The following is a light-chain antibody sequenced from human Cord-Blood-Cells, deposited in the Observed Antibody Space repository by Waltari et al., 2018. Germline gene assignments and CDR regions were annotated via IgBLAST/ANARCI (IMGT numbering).Light chain of an antibody. CDR2: AAS. Sequence: AIRMTQPPSSFSASTGDXXXXTCRASQGISSYLAWYQQKPGKALKLLIYAASTLQSGVPSRFSGSGSGTDFTLTISCLQSEDFATYYCQQYYSYPYTFGQGTKLEIK. CDR1: QGISSY. V-gene: IGKV1-8*01. CDR3: QQYYSYPYT. J-gene: IGKJ2*01.